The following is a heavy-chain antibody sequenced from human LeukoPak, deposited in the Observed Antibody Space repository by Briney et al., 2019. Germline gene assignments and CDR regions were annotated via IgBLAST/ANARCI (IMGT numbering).Heavy chain of an antibody. D-gene: IGHD5-18*01. V-gene: IGHV5-51*01. CDR2: IYPGDSDT. J-gene: IGHJ4*02. CDR1: VYSFTSYC. Sequence: GESLKISCKGSVYSFTSYCIGWVRKLPGKGLEGMGIIYPGDSDTRYSPSFQGQVTISADKTISTAYLQWSSLKASDTAMYYCARRYSYGSRDSTSFDYWGQGTLVTVTS. CDR3: ARRYSYGSRDSTSFDY.